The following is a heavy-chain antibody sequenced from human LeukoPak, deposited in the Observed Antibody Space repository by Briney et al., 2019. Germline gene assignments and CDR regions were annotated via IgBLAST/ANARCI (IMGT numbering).Heavy chain of an antibody. CDR2: ITSSSSTI. D-gene: IGHD5-18*01. Sequence: PGGSLRLSCAASGFTFSSYAMSWVRQAPGKGLEWLSYITSSSSTIYYAGSVKGRFTISRDNAKNSLYLQMNSLRAEDTAVYYRARDKSGYSYGDPLDYWGQGTLVTVSS. CDR3: ARDKSGYSYGDPLDY. CDR1: GFTFSSYA. V-gene: IGHV3-48*01. J-gene: IGHJ4*02.